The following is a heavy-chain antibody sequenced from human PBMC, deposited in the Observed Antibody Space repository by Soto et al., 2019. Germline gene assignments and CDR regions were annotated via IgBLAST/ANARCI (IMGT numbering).Heavy chain of an antibody. Sequence: SETLSLTCTVSGGSISSGGYYWSWIRQHPGKGLEWIGCIYYSGTTYYNPSLRSRVTISVDTSKNQFSLKLSSVTAADTAVFYCARVWYVVVPAAIYYYMDVWGKGTTVTVSS. CDR2: IYYSGTT. V-gene: IGHV4-31*03. J-gene: IGHJ6*03. D-gene: IGHD2-2*01. CDR3: ARVWYVVVPAAIYYYMDV. CDR1: GGSISSGGYY.